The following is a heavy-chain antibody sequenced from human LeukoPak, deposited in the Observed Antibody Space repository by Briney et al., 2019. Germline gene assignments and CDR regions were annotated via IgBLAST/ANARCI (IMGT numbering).Heavy chain of an antibody. Sequence: GGSLRLSCAASGFSLSNFWMTWIRQAPEKGLQWVANIKEDGTDKNYADSVKGRFTISRDNAKNLLYLQMNSLRAEDTAVYYCARAPRGALEWPFMDVWGQGTTVTVSS. CDR3: ARAPRGALEWPFMDV. D-gene: IGHD3-3*01. V-gene: IGHV3-7*01. J-gene: IGHJ6*02. CDR2: IKEDGTDK. CDR1: GFSLSNFW.